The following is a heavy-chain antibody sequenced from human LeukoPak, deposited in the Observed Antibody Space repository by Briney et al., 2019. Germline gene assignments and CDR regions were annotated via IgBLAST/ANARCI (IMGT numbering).Heavy chain of an antibody. CDR1: GGSISSGSYY. CDR3: ARSSGYTDWFDP. Sequence: PSETLSLTFSVSGGSISSGSYYWSWIRQPAGKGLEWIGRIYTSGSTNYNPSLKSRVSLSVDTSKNQSSLKRGSVTAADTAVYYWARSSGYTDWFDPWGQGTLVTVS. V-gene: IGHV4-61*02. J-gene: IGHJ5*02. D-gene: IGHD3-3*01. CDR2: IYTSGST.